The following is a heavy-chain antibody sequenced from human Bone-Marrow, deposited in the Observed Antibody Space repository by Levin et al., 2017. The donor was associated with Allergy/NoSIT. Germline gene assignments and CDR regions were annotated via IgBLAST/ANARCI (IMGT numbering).Heavy chain of an antibody. V-gene: IGHV3-30*03. CDR1: GFNFGNHG. CDR2: IIFDGSNA. J-gene: IGHJ5*02. Sequence: PSETLSLTCAASGFNFGNHGMHWVRQTPGKALEWLAVIIFDGSNAYYRESVKGRFTISRDNSENTLYLQMTSLRVEDTGVYFCARDGDNTIVTSAIPLDRWGKGTPVIVST. D-gene: IGHD2-21*02. CDR3: ARDGDNTIVTSAIPLDR.